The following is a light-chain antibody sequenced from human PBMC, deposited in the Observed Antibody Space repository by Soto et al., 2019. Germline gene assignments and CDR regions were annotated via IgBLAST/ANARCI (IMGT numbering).Light chain of an antibody. CDR3: QQYNGHSTWT. CDR2: DAS. Sequence: DMQITKSPSTLSASVEGRVTITLRPIQSISKWLAWYQQKPGKAPKVLIWDASSLKRGVPSRFSGSGSGTEFTLTISSLQPADFATYYCQQYNGHSTWTFGQGTKVDIK. CDR1: QSISKW. J-gene: IGKJ1*01. V-gene: IGKV1-5*01.